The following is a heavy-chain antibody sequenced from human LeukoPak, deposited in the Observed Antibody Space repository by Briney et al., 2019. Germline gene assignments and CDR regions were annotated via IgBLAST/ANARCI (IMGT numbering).Heavy chain of an antibody. CDR2: TYYGGGT. V-gene: IGHV4-59*08. CDR1: GGSISSYY. Sequence: SETLSLTCTVSGGSISSYYWSWVRQPPAKGLEWIGYTYYGGGTNYSPSLKSRVTISVDTSKTQYSLKLSSVTAADTAVYYCARHAYYHDSSGYLEYWGQGTPVTVSS. CDR3: ARHAYYHDSSGYLEY. J-gene: IGHJ4*02. D-gene: IGHD3-22*01.